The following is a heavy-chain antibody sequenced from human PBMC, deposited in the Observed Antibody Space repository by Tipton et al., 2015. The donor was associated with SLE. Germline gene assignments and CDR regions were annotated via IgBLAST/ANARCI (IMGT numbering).Heavy chain of an antibody. CDR2: IYYSGST. CDR1: GGSISSHY. J-gene: IGHJ3*02. V-gene: IGHV4-59*11. CDR3: ARETGSGSYGAFDI. D-gene: IGHD1-26*01. Sequence: TLSLTCTVSGGSISSHYWSWIRQPPGKGLEWIGYIYYSGSTNYNPSLKSRVTISVDTSKNQFSLKLSSVTAADTAVYYCARETGSGSYGAFDIWGQGTMVTVSS.